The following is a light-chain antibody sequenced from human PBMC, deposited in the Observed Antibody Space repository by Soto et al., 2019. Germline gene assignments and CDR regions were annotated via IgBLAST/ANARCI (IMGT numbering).Light chain of an antibody. Sequence: DIQMTQSPSSLSASVGDRVTITCRASQSIITYLNWDQQKPGKAPNLLIYDASSLQSGVPSRFSGSGSGTDFTLTISSLQPEDFATYYCQQSYSTPYTFGQGTKLEIK. CDR3: QQSYSTPYT. V-gene: IGKV1-39*01. CDR2: DAS. J-gene: IGKJ2*01. CDR1: QSIITY.